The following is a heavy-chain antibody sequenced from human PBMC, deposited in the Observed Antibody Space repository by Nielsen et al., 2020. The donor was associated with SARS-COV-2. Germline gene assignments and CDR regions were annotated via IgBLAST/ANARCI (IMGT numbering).Heavy chain of an antibody. CDR3: AKDCGGDCHPSGYYFDY. J-gene: IGHJ4*02. Sequence: LSLTCAASGFTFSSYAMSWVRQAPGKGLEWVSAISGSGGSTYYADSVKGRFTISRDNSKNTLYLQMNSLRAEDTAVYYCAKDCGGDCHPSGYYFDYWGQGTLVTVSS. D-gene: IGHD2-21*02. V-gene: IGHV3-23*01. CDR1: GFTFSSYA. CDR2: ISGSGGST.